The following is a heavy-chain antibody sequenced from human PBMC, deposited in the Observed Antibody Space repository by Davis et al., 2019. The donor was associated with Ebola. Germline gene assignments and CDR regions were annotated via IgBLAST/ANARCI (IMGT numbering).Heavy chain of an antibody. CDR1: AFTFSSYD. J-gene: IGHJ6*02. CDR2: INTAGAT. CDR3: ARGYYGMDA. V-gene: IGHV3-13*01. Sequence: SLTLSCPASAFTFSSYDMYWVRQATGKGLEWVSGINTAGATYYVGSAKARFTISREDAQKPVYLQMDSLRAGDTAVYYCARGYYGMDAWGQGTTVTVSS.